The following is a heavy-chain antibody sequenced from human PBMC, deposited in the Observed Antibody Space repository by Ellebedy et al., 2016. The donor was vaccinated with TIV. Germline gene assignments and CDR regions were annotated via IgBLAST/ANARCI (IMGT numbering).Heavy chain of an antibody. Sequence: MPSETLSLTCAVSGGSISSSNWWSWVRQPPGKGLEWIGEIYHSGSTNYNPSLKSRVTISVDTSKNQFSLKLSSVTAADTAVYYCAGTTDYYYYGMDVWGQGTTVTVSS. D-gene: IGHD1-26*01. V-gene: IGHV4-4*02. CDR2: IYHSGST. J-gene: IGHJ6*02. CDR1: GGSISSSNW. CDR3: AGTTDYYYYGMDV.